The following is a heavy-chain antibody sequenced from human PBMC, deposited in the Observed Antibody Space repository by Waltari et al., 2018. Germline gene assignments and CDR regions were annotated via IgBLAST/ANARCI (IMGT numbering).Heavy chain of an antibody. CDR1: GYTLTELS. Sequence: QVQLVQSGAEVKKPGASVKVSCKVSGYTLTELSMHWVRQAPGKGLEWMGGFDPEDGETIYAQKFQGRVTMTEDTSTDTAYMELSSLRSEDTAVYYCATDSVAAAGTGPPHRNFDYWGQGTLVTVSS. D-gene: IGHD6-13*01. V-gene: IGHV1-24*01. J-gene: IGHJ4*02. CDR3: ATDSVAAAGTGPPHRNFDY. CDR2: FDPEDGET.